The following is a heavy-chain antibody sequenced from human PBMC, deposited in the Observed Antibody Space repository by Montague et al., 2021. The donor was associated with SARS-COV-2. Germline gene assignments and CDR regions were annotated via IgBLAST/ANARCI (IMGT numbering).Heavy chain of an antibody. Sequence: SETLSLTCTVSSGSISSVSFYWGWIRQSPGKGLEWIGSIYYSGSTNYNTSLKSRVTISVDTAKNHFSLNLRSVTAADTAVYYCARLGRGNRGPYGIDVWGQGTMVAVSS. J-gene: IGHJ6*02. D-gene: IGHD1-26*01. CDR3: ARLGRGNRGPYGIDV. CDR2: IYYSGST. V-gene: IGHV4-39*02. CDR1: SGSISSVSFY.